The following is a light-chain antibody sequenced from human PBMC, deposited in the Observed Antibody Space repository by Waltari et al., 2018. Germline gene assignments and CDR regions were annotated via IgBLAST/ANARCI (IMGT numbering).Light chain of an antibody. CDR2: AAS. CDR3: QQSFNRPPT. V-gene: IGKV1-39*01. J-gene: IGKJ4*01. CDR1: QSISGY. Sequence: DIDMTQSPSSLSAFVGDRVTITCRASQSISGYLHWYQQKPGRAPRLLIFAASNLQSGVPSRFSGSGSGTDFTLTISSLQPEDFATYYCQQSFNRPPTFGGGTKVEVK.